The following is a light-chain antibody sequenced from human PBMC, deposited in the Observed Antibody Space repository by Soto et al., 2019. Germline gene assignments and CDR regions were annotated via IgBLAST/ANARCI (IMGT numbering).Light chain of an antibody. J-gene: IGKJ1*01. CDR2: HAS. CDR3: QQSYSLPRT. Sequence: DIQMTQSPSSLSASVGDRVTITCRTSQSISTYLHWYQQKPGKAPKLLIYHASSLQSGVPSRFSGSGSGTDFTLTIGSLQTEDFATYYCQQSYSLPRTFGQGTTVEIK. CDR1: QSISTY. V-gene: IGKV1-39*01.